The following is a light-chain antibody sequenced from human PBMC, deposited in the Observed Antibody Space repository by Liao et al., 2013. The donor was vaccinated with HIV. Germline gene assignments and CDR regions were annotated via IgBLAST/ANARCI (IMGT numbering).Light chain of an antibody. V-gene: IGLV3-1*01. J-gene: IGLJ2*01. Sequence: SSELTQPPSVSVSPGQTATIACSGDNLGDKYASWYQQKPGQSPVMVIYQDVQRPSGIPERFSGSNFGNTATLTISGTQAVDEADYYCQAWDTTSYVVFGGGTKLTVL. CDR2: QDV. CDR1: NLGDKY. CDR3: QAWDTTSYVV.